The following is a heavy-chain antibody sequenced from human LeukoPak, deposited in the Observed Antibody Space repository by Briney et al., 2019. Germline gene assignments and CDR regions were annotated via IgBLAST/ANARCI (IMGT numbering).Heavy chain of an antibody. Sequence: GGSLRLSCAASGFTFSSYAMSWVRQAPGKGLEWVSVISGSGGSTYYADSVKGRFTISRDNSKNTLYLQMNSLRAEDTAVYYCAGVLRYFDWLFGYWGQGTLVTVSS. D-gene: IGHD3-9*01. J-gene: IGHJ4*02. V-gene: IGHV3-23*01. CDR1: GFTFSSYA. CDR3: AGVLRYFDWLFGY. CDR2: ISGSGGST.